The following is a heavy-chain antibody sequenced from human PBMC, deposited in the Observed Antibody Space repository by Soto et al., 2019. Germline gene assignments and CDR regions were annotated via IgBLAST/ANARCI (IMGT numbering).Heavy chain of an antibody. CDR2: ISYDTTNK. D-gene: IGHD3-3*01. CDR3: AKGTSYDFWSAYHFDY. CDR1: GFTFSSYG. Sequence: GGSLRLSCAASGFTFSSYGMHWVRQAPGKGLEWVALISYDTTNKYYADSVKGRFTISRDNSKNTLFLQMNSLRAEDTAVYYCAKGTSYDFWSAYHFDYWGQGTLVTVSS. V-gene: IGHV3-30*18. J-gene: IGHJ4*02.